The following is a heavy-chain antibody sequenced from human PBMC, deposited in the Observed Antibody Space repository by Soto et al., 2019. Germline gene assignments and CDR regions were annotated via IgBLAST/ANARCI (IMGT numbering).Heavy chain of an antibody. CDR2: INHSGST. CDR1: GGSFSGYY. J-gene: IGHJ6*03. V-gene: IGHV4-34*01. Sequence: SETLSLTCAVYGGSFSGYYWSWIRQPPGKGLEWIGEINHSGSTNYNPSLKSRVTISVDTSKNQFSLKLSSVTAADTAVYYCARAGYYYYMDVWGKGTTVTVSS. CDR3: ARAGYYYYMDV.